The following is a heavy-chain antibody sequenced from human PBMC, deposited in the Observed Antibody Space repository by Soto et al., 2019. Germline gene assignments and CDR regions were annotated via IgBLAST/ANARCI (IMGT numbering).Heavy chain of an antibody. CDR1: GFTFSSYA. V-gene: IGHV3-23*01. CDR2: ISGTGGST. J-gene: IGHJ6*02. CDR3: ARDHYSGAVAGPYYYYGMDV. Sequence: PGGSLRLSCAASGFTFSSYAMSWVRQTPGKGLEWVSTISGTGGSTYYPDSVKGRFTISRDNSKNTLYLQMNSLRAEDTAVYYCARDHYSGAVAGPYYYYGMDVWGQGTTVTVSS. D-gene: IGHD6-19*01.